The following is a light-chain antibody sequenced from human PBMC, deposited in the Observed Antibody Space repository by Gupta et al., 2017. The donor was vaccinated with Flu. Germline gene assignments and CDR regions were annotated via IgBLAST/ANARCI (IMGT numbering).Light chain of an antibody. CDR3: QHDGISLYP. V-gene: IGKV3-20*01. CDR2: GAS. Sequence: EIVLTQSPGTLSLSPGERATLSCRASQSVNNNLLTWYQQKPGQAPRLLIYGASSRANGIPDRFSGSGSGTEFTLTISRREPEDFAVYYCQHDGISLYPFGQGTKMDIK. CDR1: QSVNNNL. J-gene: IGKJ2*01.